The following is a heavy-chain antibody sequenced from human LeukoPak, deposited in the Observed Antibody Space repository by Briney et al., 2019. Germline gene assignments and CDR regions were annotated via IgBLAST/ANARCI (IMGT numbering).Heavy chain of an antibody. Sequence: SETLSLTCAVYGGSFSGYYWSWSRQPPGKGLEWIGEINHSGSTNSNPSLKSRVTISVDTSKNQFSLKLSSVTAADTAVYYRARAAGYSGYDRFRYWGQGTLVTVSS. CDR1: GGSFSGYY. V-gene: IGHV4-34*01. J-gene: IGHJ4*02. CDR3: ARAAGYSGYDRFRY. CDR2: INHSGST. D-gene: IGHD5-12*01.